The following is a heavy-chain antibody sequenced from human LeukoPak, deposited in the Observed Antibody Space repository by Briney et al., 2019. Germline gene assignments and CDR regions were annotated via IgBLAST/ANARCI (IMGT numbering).Heavy chain of an antibody. CDR2: INPNSGGT. D-gene: IGHD5-18*01. CDR1: GYTFTGYS. CDR3: ARAPSGYSYGWGY. J-gene: IGHJ4*02. Sequence: ASVKVSCKASGYTFTGYSMHWVRQAPGQGLEWMGWINPNSGGTNYAQKFQGRVTMTRDTSISTAYMELSRLRSDDTAVYYCARAPSGYSYGWGYWGQGTLVTVSS. V-gene: IGHV1-2*02.